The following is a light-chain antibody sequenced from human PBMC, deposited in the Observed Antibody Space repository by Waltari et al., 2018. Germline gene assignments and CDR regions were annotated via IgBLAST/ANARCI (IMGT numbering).Light chain of an antibody. CDR2: DVS. CDR3: CSYTSSSTWV. CDR1: SGDVGAYNY. J-gene: IGLJ3*02. Sequence: QSALTQPASVSGSPGQSITISCTGASGDVGAYNYVPWYQQHQGKAPKLMIYDVSVRPSGVSNRFSGSKSGNTASLTISGLQAEDEADYYCCSYTSSSTWVFGGGTKLTVL. V-gene: IGLV2-14*03.